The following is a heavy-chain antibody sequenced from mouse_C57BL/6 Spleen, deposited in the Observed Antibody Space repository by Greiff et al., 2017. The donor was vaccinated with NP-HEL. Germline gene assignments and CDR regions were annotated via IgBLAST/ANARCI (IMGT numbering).Heavy chain of an antibody. Sequence: QVQLQQSGAELMKPGASVKLSCKATGYTFTGYWIEWVKQRPGHGLEWIGEILPGSGSTNYNEKFKGKATFTADTSSNTAYMQLSSLTTEDSAIYYCARERGYYYGSKGYFDVWGTGTTVTVSS. CDR2: ILPGSGST. D-gene: IGHD1-1*01. CDR1: GYTFTGYW. CDR3: ARERGYYYGSKGYFDV. V-gene: IGHV1-9*01. J-gene: IGHJ1*03.